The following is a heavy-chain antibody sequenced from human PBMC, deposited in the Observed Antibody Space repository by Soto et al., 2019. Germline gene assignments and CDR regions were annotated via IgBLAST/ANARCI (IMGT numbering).Heavy chain of an antibody. J-gene: IGHJ4*02. CDR1: GFSLTTDGVG. Sequence: QITLKESGPTLVTTTQTLTLSCSFSGFSLTTDGVGVGWVRQPPGEALEWLALIYWDDDERYSPSLKTRLTITKDPSKNQVVLIMPNMDPVDTATYYCAHSRNLITEDAQVGDFDYWGQGTLVTVSS. CDR2: IYWDDDE. D-gene: IGHD3-10*01. CDR3: AHSRNLITEDAQVGDFDY. V-gene: IGHV2-5*02.